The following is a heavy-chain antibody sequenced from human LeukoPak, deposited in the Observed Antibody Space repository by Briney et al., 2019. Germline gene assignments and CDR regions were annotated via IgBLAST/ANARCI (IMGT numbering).Heavy chain of an antibody. CDR2: ISSSGSTI. CDR3: ARDRDWGSVNNFDY. J-gene: IGHJ4*02. V-gene: IGHV3-11*01. D-gene: IGHD7-27*01. Sequence: GGSLRLSCAASGFTFSDYYMSWIRQAPGKGLEWVSYISSSGSTIYYADSVKGRFTISRDNAKNSLCLQMNSLRAEDTAVYYCARDRDWGSVNNFDYWGQGTLVTVSS. CDR1: GFTFSDYY.